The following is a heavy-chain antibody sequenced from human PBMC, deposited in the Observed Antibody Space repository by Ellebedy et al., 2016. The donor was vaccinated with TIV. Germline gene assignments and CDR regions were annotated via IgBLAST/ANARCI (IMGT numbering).Heavy chain of an antibody. CDR1: GYTFTGYY. CDR3: ARSTSSGSYLDY. Sequence: ASVKVSCKASGYTFTGYYMHWVRQAPGQGLEWMGWINPNSGGTNCAQKFQGRVTMSRDTSISTAYMELSRLRSDDTAVYYCARSTSSGSYLDYWGQGTLVTVSS. J-gene: IGHJ4*02. D-gene: IGHD1-26*01. CDR2: INPNSGGT. V-gene: IGHV1-2*02.